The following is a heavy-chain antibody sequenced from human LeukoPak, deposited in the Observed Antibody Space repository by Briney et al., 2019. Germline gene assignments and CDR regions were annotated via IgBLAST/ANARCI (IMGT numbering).Heavy chain of an antibody. V-gene: IGHV3-48*03. D-gene: IGHD3-16*02. CDR3: ARVVWGGYRKDY. J-gene: IGHJ4*02. CDR1: GFTFSSYE. CDR2: ISSSGSTI. Sequence: PGGSLRLSCAASGFTFSSYEMNWVRQAPGKGLEWVSYISSSGSTIYYADSVKGRFTISRDNAKNSLYLQMNSLRAEDTAVYYCARVVWGGYRKDYWGQGTLVTVSS.